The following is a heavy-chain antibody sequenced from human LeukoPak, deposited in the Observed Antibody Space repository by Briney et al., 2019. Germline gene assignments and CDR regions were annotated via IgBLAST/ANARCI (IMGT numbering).Heavy chain of an antibody. CDR1: GPSFVGRH. V-gene: IGHV4-34*01. CDR2: ASHAGVT. D-gene: IGHD1-7*01. CDR3: ARGRANWDYDFDY. Sequence: SETLSLTCAVHGPSFVGRHWSWIRQPPGKGLEWLGEASHAGVTNYNPSLKSRVSISVDTSKDQFSLNPASVTAADTAIYYCARGRANWDYDFDYWGPGTLVTVSS. J-gene: IGHJ4*02.